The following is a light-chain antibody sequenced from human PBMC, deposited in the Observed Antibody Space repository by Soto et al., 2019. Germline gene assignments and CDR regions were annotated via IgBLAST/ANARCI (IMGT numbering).Light chain of an antibody. V-gene: IGKV3D-15*01. CDR1: QSVSSD. CDR3: QKSYSTLLN. CDR2: DAY. J-gene: IGKJ4*01. Sequence: EIEMTHSPATLSLSPWERATLSCFASQSVSSDLAWYQQKPGQAPRLLIYDAYSRATGIPDRFSGSGSGTDFTLTISSLQPEDFATYYCQKSYSTLLNCGGGNKVDIK.